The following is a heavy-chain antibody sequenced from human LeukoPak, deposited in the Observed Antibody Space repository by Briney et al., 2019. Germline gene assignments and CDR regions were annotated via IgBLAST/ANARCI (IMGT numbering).Heavy chain of an antibody. CDR1: GFSFTDYP. CDR2: IRTTAEGAKYA. Sequence: GGSLRLSCATSGFSFTDYPMNWVRQAPGKGLEWISNIRTTAEGAKYAYYADSVKGRVTISRDDGKNTLCLHMNSLRDDDTAVYYCAKGLTRMYDSSGHYKRYFDYWGQGTLVTVSS. D-gene: IGHD3-22*01. V-gene: IGHV3-48*02. J-gene: IGHJ4*02. CDR3: AKGLTRMYDSSGHYKRYFDY.